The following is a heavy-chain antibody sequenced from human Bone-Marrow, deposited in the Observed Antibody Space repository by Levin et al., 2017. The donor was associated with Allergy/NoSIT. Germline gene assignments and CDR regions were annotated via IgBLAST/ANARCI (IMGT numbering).Heavy chain of an antibody. D-gene: IGHD4-17*01. Sequence: PGESLKISCVASGFTFSIYWMEWVRQAPGKGLVWVSHINSDGSNIIYADSVKGRFTISRDNAKNTLYLEMDSLGAEDTAVYYCVRGGYGDPESPYDYYYYYMDVWGRGTTVTVFS. CDR2: INSDGSNI. CDR1: GFTFSIYW. V-gene: IGHV3-74*01. J-gene: IGHJ6*03. CDR3: VRGGYGDPESPYDYYYYYMDV.